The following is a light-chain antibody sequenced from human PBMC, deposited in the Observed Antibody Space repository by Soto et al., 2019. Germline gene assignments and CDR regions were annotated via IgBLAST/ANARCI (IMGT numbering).Light chain of an antibody. CDR1: QSVSSN. J-gene: IGKJ5*01. CDR2: GAS. CDR3: QQYNNWPPIT. V-gene: IGKV3-15*01. Sequence: EIVMTQSPTTLSVSPGERATLSCRASQSVSSNLAWYQQKPGQAPRLLIYGASTRATGIPARFSGSGSGTEFTLTISSLHSEEFAVYSCQQYNNWPPITFGQGTRLEIK.